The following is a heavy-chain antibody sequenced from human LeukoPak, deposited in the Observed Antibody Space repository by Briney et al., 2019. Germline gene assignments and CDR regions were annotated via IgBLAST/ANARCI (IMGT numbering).Heavy chain of an antibody. CDR2: IIPIFGTA. CDR1: GGTFSSYA. V-gene: IGHV1-69*05. CDR3: ARAKKRYCSSTSCELYYYYYMDV. D-gene: IGHD2-2*01. J-gene: IGHJ6*03. Sequence: SVKVSCKASGGTFSSYAISWVRQAPGQGLEWMGGIIPIFGTANYAQKFQGRVTITTDESTSTAYMELSSLRSEDTAVYYCARAKKRYCSSTSCELYYYYYMDVCGKGTTVTVSS.